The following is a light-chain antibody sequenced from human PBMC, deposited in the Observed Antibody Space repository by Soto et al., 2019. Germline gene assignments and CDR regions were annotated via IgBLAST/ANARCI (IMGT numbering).Light chain of an antibody. CDR1: QSVLYTNNKNY. J-gene: IGKJ2*01. CDR2: WAS. V-gene: IGKV4-1*01. Sequence: DIVMTQSPDSLAVSLGERATINCQSSQSVLYTNNKNYLGWYQQKPGQPPKLLIYWASTRAFGVPDRFSGSGSGTDFTLTIISLQAEDVAVYYCQQYYNTPLTFGQGTKLEIK. CDR3: QQYYNTPLT.